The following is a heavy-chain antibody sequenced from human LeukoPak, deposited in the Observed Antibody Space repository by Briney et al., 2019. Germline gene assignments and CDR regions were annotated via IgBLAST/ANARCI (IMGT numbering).Heavy chain of an antibody. V-gene: IGHV1-18*01. CDR2: TSAYNGNT. J-gene: IGHJ4*02. Sequence: GASVKVSCKASGYTFTSYGISWVRQAPGQGLEWMGWTSAYNGNTNYAQKLQGRVTMTTDTSTSTAYMELRSLRSDDTAVYYCATTAAGYSSGWYYFDYWGQGTLVTVSS. CDR3: ATTAAGYSSGWYYFDY. D-gene: IGHD6-19*01. CDR1: GYTFTSYG.